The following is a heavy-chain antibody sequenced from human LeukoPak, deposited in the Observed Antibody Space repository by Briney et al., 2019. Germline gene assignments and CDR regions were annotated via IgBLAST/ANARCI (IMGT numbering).Heavy chain of an antibody. V-gene: IGHV1-46*01. CDR1: GYTFTSYS. Sequence: ASVKVSCKASGYTFTSYSMHWVRQAPGQGLEWMGITNPSGGSTYYAQKFQGRVTMTRDTSTSTVYMELSSLRSEDTAVYYCARQSEYSSSPGTSDYWGQGTLVTVSS. CDR3: ARQSEYSSSPGTSDY. J-gene: IGHJ4*02. D-gene: IGHD6-6*01. CDR2: TNPSGGST.